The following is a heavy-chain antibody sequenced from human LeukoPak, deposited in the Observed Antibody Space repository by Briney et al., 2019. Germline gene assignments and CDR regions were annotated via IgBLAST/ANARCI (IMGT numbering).Heavy chain of an antibody. CDR2: LTASGGSS. D-gene: IGHD1-20*01. V-gene: IGHV3-23*01. Sequence: GGSLRLSCAASGFTFSSYAMSWVRQAPGKGLEWVSSLTASGGSSLYADSVKGRFTISRDNSKNTLYLQMNSLRAEDTAVYYCAKSLTGTTRGWFDPWGQGTLVTVSS. CDR3: AKSLTGTTRGWFDP. CDR1: GFTFSSYA. J-gene: IGHJ5*02.